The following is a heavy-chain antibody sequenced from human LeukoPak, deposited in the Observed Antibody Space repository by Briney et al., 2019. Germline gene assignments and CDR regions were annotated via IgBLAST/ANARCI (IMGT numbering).Heavy chain of an antibody. V-gene: IGHV7-4-1*02. CDR1: GYTFTSYG. J-gene: IGHJ4*02. CDR2: INTNTGNP. Sequence: ASVKVSCKASGYTFTSYGISWVRQAPGQGLEWMGWINTNTGNPTYAQGFTGRFVFSLDTSVSTAYLQISSLKAEDTAVYYCARGVVDSYGSIWGQGTLVTVSS. CDR3: ARGVVDSYGSI. D-gene: IGHD5-18*01.